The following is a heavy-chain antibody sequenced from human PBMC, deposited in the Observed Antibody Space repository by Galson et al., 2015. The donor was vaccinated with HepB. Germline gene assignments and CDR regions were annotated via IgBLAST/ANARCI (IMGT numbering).Heavy chain of an antibody. CDR1: GGTFSSYA. J-gene: IGHJ4*02. Sequence: SVKVSCKASGGTFSSYAISWVRQAPGQGLEWMGGIIPILGIANYAQKFQGRVAITADKSTSTAYMELSSLRSEDTAVYYCARDLLGAARRDPYYFDYWGQGTLVTVSS. D-gene: IGHD6-6*01. V-gene: IGHV1-69*10. CDR3: ARDLLGAARRDPYYFDY. CDR2: IIPILGIA.